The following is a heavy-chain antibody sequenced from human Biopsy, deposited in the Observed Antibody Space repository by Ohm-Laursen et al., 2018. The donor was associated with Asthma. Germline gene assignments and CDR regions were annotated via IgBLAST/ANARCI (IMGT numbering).Heavy chain of an antibody. CDR2: IWFDGSNK. J-gene: IGHJ4*02. CDR3: GRERSYMVDY. Sequence: SLRLSCTASGFTFGSYGLHWVRQAPGKGLEWVADIWFDGSNKHHADSVKGRFTIPRDNSKNTLYLQMNSLRAEDTALYYCGRERSYMVDYWGQGTLVIVSS. CDR1: GFTFGSYG. V-gene: IGHV3-33*01. D-gene: IGHD3-10*01.